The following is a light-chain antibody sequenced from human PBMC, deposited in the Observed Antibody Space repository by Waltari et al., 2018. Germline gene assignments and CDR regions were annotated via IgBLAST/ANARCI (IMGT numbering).Light chain of an antibody. CDR2: DGS. J-gene: IGKJ5*01. V-gene: IGKV1D-13*01. CDR1: QGIRDA. Sequence: AIQLTQSPSSLSASVGGRVTITCRASQGIRDALVWYQQKPGKPPKLLIYDGSTLDRGVPSRFSGSGSGTDFTLTISSLQPEDFASYYCQQFNNYVITFGQGTRLDIK. CDR3: QQFNNYVIT.